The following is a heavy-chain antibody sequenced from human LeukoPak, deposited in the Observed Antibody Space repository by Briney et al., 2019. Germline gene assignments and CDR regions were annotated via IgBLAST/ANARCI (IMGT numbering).Heavy chain of an antibody. CDR2: IYHSGST. Sequence: SGTLSLTCTVSGYSISSGYYWGWIRQPPGKGLEWIGSIYHSGSTYYNPSLKSRVTISVDTSKNQFSLKLSSVTAADTAVYYCARDHDYVWGSYRLDYFDYWGQGTLVTVSS. CDR3: ARDHDYVWGSYRLDYFDY. CDR1: GYSISSGYY. V-gene: IGHV4-38-2*02. J-gene: IGHJ4*02. D-gene: IGHD3-16*02.